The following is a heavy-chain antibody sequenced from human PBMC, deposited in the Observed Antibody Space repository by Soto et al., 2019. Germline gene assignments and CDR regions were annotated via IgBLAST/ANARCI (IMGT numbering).Heavy chain of an antibody. CDR3: ARAQAVTTWGFFDY. V-gene: IGHV4-31*03. CDR2: IYYSGRT. D-gene: IGHD4-17*01. CDR1: GGSISSGGYY. J-gene: IGHJ4*02. Sequence: QVQLQESGPGLVKPSQTLSLTCTVSGGSISSGGYYWSWIRQHPGKGLEGIGYIYYSGRTYYNPSLKIRVTITVDPSKNQFSLKLSYVTAADTAVYYCARAQAVTTWGFFDYWGQGTLVTVSS.